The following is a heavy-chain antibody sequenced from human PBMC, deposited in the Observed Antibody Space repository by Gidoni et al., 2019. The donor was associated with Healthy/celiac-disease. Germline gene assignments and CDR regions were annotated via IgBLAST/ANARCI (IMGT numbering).Heavy chain of an antibody. CDR3: ASSIAVAGRLYYFDY. D-gene: IGHD6-19*01. CDR1: GGSISSYS. Sequence: QVQLQESGPGLVKPSETLSPTCTVSGGSISSYSWSWIRQPAGKGLEWIGRIYTSGSTNYNPSLKSRVTMSVDTSKNQFSLKLSSVTAADTAVYYCASSIAVAGRLYYFDYWGQGTLVTVSS. V-gene: IGHV4-4*07. J-gene: IGHJ4*02. CDR2: IYTSGST.